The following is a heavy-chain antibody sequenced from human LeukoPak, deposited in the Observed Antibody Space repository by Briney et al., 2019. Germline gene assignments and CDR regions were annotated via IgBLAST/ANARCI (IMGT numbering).Heavy chain of an antibody. D-gene: IGHD2-15*01. V-gene: IGHV4-39*07. CDR2: IYYSGST. CDR3: ARDRPPFYCSGASCSGIGAFDI. CDR1: GGSISSSSYY. J-gene: IGHJ3*02. Sequence: MASETLSLTCTVSGGSISSSSYYWGWIRQPPGKGREWIGSIYYSGSTYYNPSLKSRVTISVDTSKNQFFLKLSSVTAADTAVYYCARDRPPFYCSGASCSGIGAFDIWGQGTMVTVSS.